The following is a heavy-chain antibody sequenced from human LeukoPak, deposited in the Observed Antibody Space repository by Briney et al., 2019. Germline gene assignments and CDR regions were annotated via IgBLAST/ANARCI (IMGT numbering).Heavy chain of an antibody. CDR2: ISSSGSTI. CDR1: GFTFSSYE. D-gene: IGHD6-13*01. CDR3: AKDPGRLSSSWSFDY. Sequence: GGSLRLSCAASGFTFSSYEMNWVRQAPGKGLEWVSYISSSGSTIYYADSVKGRFTISRDNSKNTLYLQMNSLRAEDTAVYYCAKDPGRLSSSWSFDYWGQGTLVTVSS. V-gene: IGHV3-48*03. J-gene: IGHJ4*02.